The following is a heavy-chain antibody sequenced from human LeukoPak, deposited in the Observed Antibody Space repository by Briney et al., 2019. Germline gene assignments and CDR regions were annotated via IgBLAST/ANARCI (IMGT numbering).Heavy chain of an antibody. CDR3: ARHPEKAELLDAFDY. CDR1: GGSFSGYY. J-gene: IGHJ4*02. V-gene: IGHV4-34*09. CDR2: INHSGST. Sequence: SETLSLTCAVYGGSFSGYYWSWLRQPPGKGLEWIGEINHSGSTYYNPSLKSRVTISVDTSKNQFSLKLSSVTAADTAVYYCARHPEKAELLDAFDYWGQGTLVTVSS. D-gene: IGHD1-1*01.